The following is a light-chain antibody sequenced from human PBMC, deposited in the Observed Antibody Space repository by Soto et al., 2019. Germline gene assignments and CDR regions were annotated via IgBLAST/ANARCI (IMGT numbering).Light chain of an antibody. CDR1: ISNMGTNT. CDR2: NND. Sequence: QSVLTQPPSASGTPGQMVTISCSGSISNMGTNTVNWCQQLPGTAPKLLIYNNDQRPSGVPDRFSGSNSGDSASLAISGLQSEDEGDYYCIVWDDILNGWVFGGGTQLTVL. CDR3: IVWDDILNGWV. V-gene: IGLV1-44*01. J-gene: IGLJ3*02.